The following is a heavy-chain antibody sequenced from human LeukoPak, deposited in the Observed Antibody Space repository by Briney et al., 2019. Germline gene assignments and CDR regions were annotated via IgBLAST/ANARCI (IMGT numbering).Heavy chain of an antibody. J-gene: IGHJ4*02. Sequence: NSSETLSLTCTVSGGSVSSSGYYWGWIRQPPGKGLEWIGSIYHSGSTYYNASLKSRVTVSVDTSKNQFSLKLSSVTAADTALYYCVRHDGRGGATMGSLDSWGQGSLVTVSS. CDR2: IYHSGST. CDR3: VRHDGRGGATMGSLDS. V-gene: IGHV4-39*01. D-gene: IGHD5-12*01. CDR1: GGSVSSSGYY.